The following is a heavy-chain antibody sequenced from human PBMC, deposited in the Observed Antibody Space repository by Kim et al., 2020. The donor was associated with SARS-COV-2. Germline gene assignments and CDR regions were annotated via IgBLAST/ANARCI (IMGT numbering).Heavy chain of an antibody. CDR1: GGSISSYY. J-gene: IGHJ1*01. D-gene: IGHD6-19*01. V-gene: IGHV4-59*13. CDR3: ASMAGTWYFQH. CDR2: IYYSGST. Sequence: LETLSLTCTVSGGSISSYYWSWIRQPPGKGLEYIGYIYYSGSTNYNPSLKSRVTISVDTSKNQFSLKLSSVTAADTAVYYCASMAGTWYFQHWGQGTLVTVSS.